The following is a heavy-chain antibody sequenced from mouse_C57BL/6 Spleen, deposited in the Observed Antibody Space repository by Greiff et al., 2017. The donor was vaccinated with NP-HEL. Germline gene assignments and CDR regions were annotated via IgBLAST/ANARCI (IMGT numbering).Heavy chain of an antibody. CDR3: ARHEDPSYYYGSSGFAY. CDR1: GYTFTEYT. Sequence: VKLQESGAELVKPGASVKLSCKASGYTFTEYTIHWVKQRSGQGLEWIGWFYPGSGSIKYNEKFKDKATLTADKSSSTVYMELSRLTSEDSAVYFCARHEDPSYYYGSSGFAYWGQGTLVTVSA. J-gene: IGHJ3*01. D-gene: IGHD1-1*01. V-gene: IGHV1-62-2*01. CDR2: FYPGSGSI.